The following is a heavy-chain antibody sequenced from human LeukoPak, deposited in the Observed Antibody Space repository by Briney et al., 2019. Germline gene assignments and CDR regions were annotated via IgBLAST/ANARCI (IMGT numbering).Heavy chain of an antibody. V-gene: IGHV3-30*02. J-gene: IGHJ4*02. D-gene: IGHD6-13*01. Sequence: GGSLRLSCAASGFTFSSYGMHWVRQAPGKGLEWVAFIRYDGSNKYYADSVKGRFTISRDNSKNTLYLQMNSLRAEDTAVYYCARGSISSSWYVIDYWGQGTLVTVSS. CDR1: GFTFSSYG. CDR2: IRYDGSNK. CDR3: ARGSISSSWYVIDY.